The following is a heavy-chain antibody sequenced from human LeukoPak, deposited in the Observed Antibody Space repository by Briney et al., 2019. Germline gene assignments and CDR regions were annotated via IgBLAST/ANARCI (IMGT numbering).Heavy chain of an antibody. J-gene: IGHJ4*02. CDR1: GGSSSGYY. CDR3: ARRSGWYGYLDY. V-gene: IGHV4-34*01. CDR2: INHSGST. Sequence: SETLSLTCAVYGGSSSGYYWSWIRQPPGKGLEWIGEINHSGSTNYNPSLKSRVTISVDTSKNQFSLKLSSVTAADTAVYYCARRSGWYGYLDYWGQGTLVTVSS. D-gene: IGHD6-19*01.